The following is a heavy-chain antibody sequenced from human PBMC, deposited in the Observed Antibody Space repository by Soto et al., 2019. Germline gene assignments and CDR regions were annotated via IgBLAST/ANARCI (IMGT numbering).Heavy chain of an antibody. D-gene: IGHD1-26*01. CDR1: GFTFSSYA. Sequence: EVQLLESGGGLVQPGGSLRLSCAASGFTFSSYAMRWVRQAPVKGLEWVSATSGSGDSTYYSDSVKGRFTSSRDNSKNTLYLQMNRLRAEDTAVYYCARRGSGSYYDYWGQGTLVTVSS. CDR3: ARRGSGSYYDY. J-gene: IGHJ4*02. CDR2: TSGSGDST. V-gene: IGHV3-23*01.